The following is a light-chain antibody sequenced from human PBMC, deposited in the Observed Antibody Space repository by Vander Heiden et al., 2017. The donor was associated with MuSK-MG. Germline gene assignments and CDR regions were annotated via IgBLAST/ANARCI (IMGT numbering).Light chain of an antibody. CDR1: NSGSKN. J-gene: IGLJ2*01. V-gene: IGLV3-9*01. CDR3: QVWDSRVV. Sequence: SYELTQPLSVSVALGQTARITCGGNNSGSKNVHWYQQKPGQAPVLVIYRDSNRPSGIPERFSGSDSGNTATLTISRAQAGDEADYYCQVWDSRVVFGGGTKLTVL. CDR2: RDS.